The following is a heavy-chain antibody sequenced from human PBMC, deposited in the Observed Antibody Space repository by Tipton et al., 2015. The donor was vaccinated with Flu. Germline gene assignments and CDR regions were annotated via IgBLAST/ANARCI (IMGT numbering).Heavy chain of an antibody. D-gene: IGHD1-26*01. CDR3: ARALNSGREYTFDI. Sequence: TLSLTCTVSGYFISSGYYWGWIRQSPGTGLQWIATIIQSGNAYYNPSLRSRFTISVDTTKNLFSLNLSSVTATDTAVYYCARALNSGREYTFDIWGRGTVVTVSS. CDR1: GYFISSGYY. V-gene: IGHV4-38-2*02. J-gene: IGHJ3*02. CDR2: IIQSGNA.